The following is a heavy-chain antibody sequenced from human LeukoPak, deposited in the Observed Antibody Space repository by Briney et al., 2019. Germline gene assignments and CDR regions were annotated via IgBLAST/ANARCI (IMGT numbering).Heavy chain of an antibody. CDR3: ARDKSGWGFDY. V-gene: IGHV3-21*01. CDR2: ISSSSSYI. CDR1: GFTFRSYA. D-gene: IGHD6-19*01. Sequence: GGSLRLSCAASGFTFRSYAMSWVRQAPGKGLEWVSSISSSSSYIYYADSVKGRFTISRDNAKNSLYLQMNSLRAEDTAVYYCARDKSGWGFDYWGQGTLVTVSS. J-gene: IGHJ4*02.